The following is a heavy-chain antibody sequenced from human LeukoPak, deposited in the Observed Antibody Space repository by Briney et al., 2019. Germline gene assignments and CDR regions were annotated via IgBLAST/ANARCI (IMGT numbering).Heavy chain of an antibody. CDR3: ARHEGYSYGAAEGDPSHDFDY. Sequence: PSQTLSLTCTVSGGSISSSSYYWGWIRQPPGKGLEWIGSIYYSGSTYYNPSLKSRVTISVDTSKNQFSLKLSSVTAADTAVYYCARHEGYSYGAAEGDPSHDFDYWGQGTLVTVSS. D-gene: IGHD5-18*01. CDR1: GGSISSSSYY. V-gene: IGHV4-39*01. J-gene: IGHJ4*02. CDR2: IYYSGST.